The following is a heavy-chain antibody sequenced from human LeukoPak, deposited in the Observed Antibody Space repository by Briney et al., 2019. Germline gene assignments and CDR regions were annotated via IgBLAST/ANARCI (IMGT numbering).Heavy chain of an antibody. CDR1: GGSFSSGDYY. D-gene: IGHD3-10*01. CDR2: IYYSGST. Sequence: SESLSLTCTVSGGSFSSGDYYWSWIRQPPGKGLEWIGYIYYSGSTYYNPSLNSRGTISVDTSKNQFSLKLSSVTAADTAVYYCATGTLTMVRGVRYYYYYMDVWGKGTTVTVSS. V-gene: IGHV4-30-4*08. J-gene: IGHJ6*03. CDR3: ATGTLTMVRGVRYYYYYMDV.